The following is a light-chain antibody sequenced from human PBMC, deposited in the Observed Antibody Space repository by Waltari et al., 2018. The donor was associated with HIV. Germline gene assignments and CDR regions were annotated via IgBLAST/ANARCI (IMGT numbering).Light chain of an antibody. V-gene: IGLV1-51*01. CDR1: SSNIGSYY. J-gene: IGLJ3*02. Sequence: QSVLTQPPSVSAAPGQKITISCSGSSSNIGSYYVSWYQHLPGAAPKLLIHDNNQRPSGIHDRFSVSKSGTSATLDITGLQTGDEADYYCGTWDSSLSVWVFGGGTKLTVL. CDR3: GTWDSSLSVWV. CDR2: DNN.